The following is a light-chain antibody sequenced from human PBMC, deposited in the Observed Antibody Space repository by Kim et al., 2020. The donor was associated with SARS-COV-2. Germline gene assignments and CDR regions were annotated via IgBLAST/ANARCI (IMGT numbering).Light chain of an antibody. J-gene: IGKJ4*01. CDR1: QSVGTF. Sequence: IVLTQSPATLSLSPRERATLSCGASQSVGTFLAWYQQKPGQAPRLLIHNASNRATGIPARFSGSGSGTDFTLTISSLEPDDFAVYYCQQYKVWPPLTFGGGTKVEI. CDR2: NAS. V-gene: IGKV3-11*01. CDR3: QQYKVWPPLT.